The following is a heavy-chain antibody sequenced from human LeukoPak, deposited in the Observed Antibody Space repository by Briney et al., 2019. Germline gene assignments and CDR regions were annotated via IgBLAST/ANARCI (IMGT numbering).Heavy chain of an antibody. CDR3: AGNGLY. V-gene: IGHV4-34*01. J-gene: IGHJ4*02. CDR2: ITHSGST. CDR1: GVSFSGHY. D-gene: IGHD2-8*01. Sequence: SETLSLTCTVSGVSFSGHYWTWVRQPPGKGLEWIGEITHSGSTNCNPSFKSRVTISVDTSKNQFSLKLTSVTAADTAVYYCAGNGLYWGQGTLVTVSS.